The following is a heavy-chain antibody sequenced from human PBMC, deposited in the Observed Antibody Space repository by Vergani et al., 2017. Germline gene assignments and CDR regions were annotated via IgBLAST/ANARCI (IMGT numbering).Heavy chain of an antibody. Sequence: QLQLQESGPGLVKPSETLSLICTVSGGSINPSSSFWGWIRQSPGKGLEWIGSINYVGRTYYIPSLQSRATVFVDTSKNQFSLNLTSVTAADTAVYYCARTYYYDSSGYYYFDYWGQGTLVTVSS. J-gene: IGHJ4*02. V-gene: IGHV4-39*01. CDR2: INYVGRT. CDR1: GGSINPSSSF. D-gene: IGHD3-22*01. CDR3: ARTYYYDSSGYYYFDY.